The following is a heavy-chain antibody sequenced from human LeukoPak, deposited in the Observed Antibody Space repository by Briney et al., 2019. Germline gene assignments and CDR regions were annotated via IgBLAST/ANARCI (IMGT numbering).Heavy chain of an antibody. CDR3: ARGFTIFGVVNDAFDI. D-gene: IGHD3-3*01. Sequence: GGSLRLSCAASGFTFSSYAMSWVRQAPGKGLEWVSAISGSGGSTYYADSVKGRFTISRDNAKNTVYLQMNSLRAEDTAVYYCARGFTIFGVVNDAFDIWGQATMVTVSS. V-gene: IGHV3-23*01. CDR1: GFTFSSYA. J-gene: IGHJ3*02. CDR2: ISGSGGST.